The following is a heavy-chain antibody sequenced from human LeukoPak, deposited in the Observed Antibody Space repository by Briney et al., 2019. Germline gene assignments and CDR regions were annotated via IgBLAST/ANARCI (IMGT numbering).Heavy chain of an antibody. Sequence: YPGGSLRLSCAASGFTFSSYGMSWVRQAPGKGLEWVSAISGSGGSTRYADSVKGRFTISRDNSKNTLYLQMNSLRAEDTAVYYCAKDWRELLGDLAFDIWGQGTMVTVSS. CDR1: GFTFSSYG. D-gene: IGHD3-10*01. J-gene: IGHJ3*02. CDR2: ISGSGGST. CDR3: AKDWRELLGDLAFDI. V-gene: IGHV3-23*01.